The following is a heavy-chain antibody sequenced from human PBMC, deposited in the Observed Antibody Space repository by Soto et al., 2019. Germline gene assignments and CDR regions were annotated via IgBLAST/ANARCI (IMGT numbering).Heavy chain of an antibody. D-gene: IGHD3-10*01. CDR3: AGGGVRGVITRTRDYYGMDV. Sequence: GESLKISCNGSGYSFTSYLIGWVRQMNGKGLEWMGIIYPGDSDTRYSPSFQGQVTISADKSISTAYLQWSSLKASDTAMYYCAGGGVRGVITRTRDYYGMDVWGQGTTVTVSS. CDR1: GYSFTSYL. CDR2: IYPGDSDT. J-gene: IGHJ6*02. V-gene: IGHV5-51*01.